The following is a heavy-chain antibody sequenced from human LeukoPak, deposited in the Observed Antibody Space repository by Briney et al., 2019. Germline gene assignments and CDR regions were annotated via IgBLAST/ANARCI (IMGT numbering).Heavy chain of an antibody. Sequence: SETLSLTCTVSGGSISSYYWTWIRQPPGKGLEWIGYIYYSGSTSYNPSLNSRVTISVDPSKNQFSLKLSSVTAADTAVYYCARWAPTTRLVDPWGQGTLVTVTS. CDR3: ARWAPTTRLVDP. V-gene: IGHV4-59*01. CDR1: GGSISSYY. CDR2: IYYSGST. J-gene: IGHJ5*02. D-gene: IGHD1-1*01.